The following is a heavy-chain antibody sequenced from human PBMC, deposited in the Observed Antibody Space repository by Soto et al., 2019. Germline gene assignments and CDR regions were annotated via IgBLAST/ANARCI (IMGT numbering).Heavy chain of an antibody. CDR3: AKVIVPAAMVNYYYGMDV. CDR1: GFTFSGYA. D-gene: IGHD2-2*01. Sequence: GGSLRLSCAASGFTFSGYAMHWVRQPPGKGLEWVAVTSWDGNNKYYADSVKGRFTISRDNSKNTLSLQMNSLRAEDMAVYYCAKVIVPAAMVNYYYGMDVWDQGTTVTVSS. J-gene: IGHJ6*02. CDR2: TSWDGNNK. V-gene: IGHV3-30*04.